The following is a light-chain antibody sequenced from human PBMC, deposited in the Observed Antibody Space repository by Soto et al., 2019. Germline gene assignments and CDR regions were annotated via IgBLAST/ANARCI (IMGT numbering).Light chain of an antibody. V-gene: IGKV1-6*01. CDR1: QTIAKS. CDR3: LQDYGDSWT. J-gene: IGKJ1*01. Sequence: IQMTQSPSSLSASVGDTISITCRSFQTIAKSLNWYQQRPGKAPKLLIYAASNLYTGVPSRFSGSRSGTEFTLTISSLQPEDFASYYCLQDYGDSWTFGQGTKVDIK. CDR2: AAS.